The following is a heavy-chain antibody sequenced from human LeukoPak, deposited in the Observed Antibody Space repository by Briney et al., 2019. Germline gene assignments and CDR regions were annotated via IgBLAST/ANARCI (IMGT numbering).Heavy chain of an antibody. CDR2: ISNTGSTI. CDR3: ARAVVAWLDP. D-gene: IGHD3-22*01. J-gene: IGHJ5*02. Sequence: GGSLRLSCAASGFNLSSYTMNWVRQAPGKGLEWVSYISNTGSTIHYADSVKGRFTVPRDNGKNSLFLQMNGLRVEDTGVYYCARAVVAWLDPWGQGTLVTVSS. V-gene: IGHV3-48*04. CDR1: GFNLSSYT.